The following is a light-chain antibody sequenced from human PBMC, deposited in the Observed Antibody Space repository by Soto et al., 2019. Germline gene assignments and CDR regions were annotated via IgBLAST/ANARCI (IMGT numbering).Light chain of an antibody. V-gene: IGKV3-20*01. CDR3: QQYGRSPPLT. J-gene: IGKJ4*01. Sequence: EIVLTQSPGTLSLSPGERATLSCRASQSVGSNYLAWYQQKPGQAPRLLMYGASTRAAGIPDRFSGSESGTDFILTISRLEPEYSALYYCQQYGRSPPLTGGGGTKVEIK. CDR1: QSVGSNY. CDR2: GAS.